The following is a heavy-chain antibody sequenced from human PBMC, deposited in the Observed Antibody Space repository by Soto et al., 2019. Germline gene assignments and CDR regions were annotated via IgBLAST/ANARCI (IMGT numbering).Heavy chain of an antibody. CDR1: GYSFTNYW. V-gene: IGHV5-51*01. Sequence: PGASLKISCQGSGYSFTNYWIAWMRQMPGEGLEYMGIIYPSDSTARYSPSFQGQVTFSVDKSISPAYLQWNSLQASDTAMYYCARHGFYGDYSSNYFDPWGQGTLVTVSS. D-gene: IGHD4-17*01. J-gene: IGHJ5*02. CDR2: IYPSDSTA. CDR3: ARHGFYGDYSSNYFDP.